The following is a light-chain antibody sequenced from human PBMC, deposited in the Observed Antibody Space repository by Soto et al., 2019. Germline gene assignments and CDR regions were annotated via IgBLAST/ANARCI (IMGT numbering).Light chain of an antibody. CDR3: QQYHNWPFS. CDR1: QGVTTN. V-gene: IGKV3-15*01. J-gene: IGKJ5*01. CDR2: DVS. Sequence: EIVMTQSPGTRSGSPVEIATLSFMAGQGVTTNFAWYQQKSGQSPRLLIYDVSIRATGVPARFSGTGSETDFTLTISGLQSDDSAVYFCQQYHNWPFSFGQGTRLEI.